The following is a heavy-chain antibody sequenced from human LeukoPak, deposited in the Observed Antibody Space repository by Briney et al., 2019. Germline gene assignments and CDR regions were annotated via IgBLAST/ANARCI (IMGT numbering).Heavy chain of an antibody. Sequence: GGSLRLSCAASGFTFSSYGMHWVRQAPGKGLEWVAIITYDGSNKYYVDSVRGRFTISRDDSKNTLYLQMNSLRPEDTAVYYCAKQKSASNYYYYYGLDVWGQGTTVTVSS. CDR2: ITYDGSNK. CDR3: AKQKSASNYYYYYGLDV. CDR1: GFTFSSYG. V-gene: IGHV3-30*18. J-gene: IGHJ6*02.